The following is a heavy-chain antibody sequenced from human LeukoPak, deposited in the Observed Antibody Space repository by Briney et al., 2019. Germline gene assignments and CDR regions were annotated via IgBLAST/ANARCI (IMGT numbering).Heavy chain of an antibody. CDR2: IFHSGHT. V-gene: IGHV4-61*08. CDR1: GGSISSGGYY. J-gene: IGHJ4*02. CDR3: AACGGDCYGYYFDY. Sequence: PSQTLSLTGTVSGGSISSGGYYWRWIRQPPGKGLEWIGYIFHSGHTNYNPSLKSRVTMPVDTSKHQFSLKLTSVTAADTAVYYCAACGGDCYGYYFDYWGQGTLVTVSS. D-gene: IGHD2-21*02.